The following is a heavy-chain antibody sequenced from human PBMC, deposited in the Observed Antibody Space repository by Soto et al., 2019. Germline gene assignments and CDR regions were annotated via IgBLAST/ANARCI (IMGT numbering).Heavy chain of an antibody. Sequence: QVPLVQSGAEVKKPGASVKVSCKASGYTFTSYGISWVRQAPGQGLEWMGWISAYNGNTNYAQKLQGRVTMTTDTSTSTAYMELRSLRSDDTAVYYCARDNRNVVAAAGTPDYRGQGTLVTVSS. CDR2: ISAYNGNT. D-gene: IGHD6-13*01. V-gene: IGHV1-18*01. CDR3: ARDNRNVVAAAGTPDY. CDR1: GYTFTSYG. J-gene: IGHJ4*02.